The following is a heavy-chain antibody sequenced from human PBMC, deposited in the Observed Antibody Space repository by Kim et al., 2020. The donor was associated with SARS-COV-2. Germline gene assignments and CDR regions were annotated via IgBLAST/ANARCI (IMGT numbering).Heavy chain of an antibody. CDR3: ARDLRRGSYSGSYYYYYYGMDV. Sequence: GGSLRLSCAASGFTFSSYAMHWVRQAPGKGLEWVAVISYDGSNKYYADSVKGRFTISRDNSKNTLYLQMNSLRAEDTAVYYCARDLRRGSYSGSYYYYYYGMDVWGQGTTVTVSS. CDR2: ISYDGSNK. CDR1: GFTFSSYA. V-gene: IGHV3-30-3*01. D-gene: IGHD1-26*01. J-gene: IGHJ6*02.